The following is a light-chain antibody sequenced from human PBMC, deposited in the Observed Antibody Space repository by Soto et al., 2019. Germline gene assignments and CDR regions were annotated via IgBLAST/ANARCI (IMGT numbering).Light chain of an antibody. CDR3: MQALQTPRT. CDR2: FGS. CDR1: QSLLHSNGYNF. Sequence: DIVMTQSPLSLPVTPGEAASISCMSSQSLLHSNGYNFLDWYLQKPGQSPQLLIYFGSNRASGVPDRFSGSGSGTHFTLKISRVEAEDVGVYYCMQALQTPRTFGQGTKVEIK. J-gene: IGKJ1*01. V-gene: IGKV2-28*01.